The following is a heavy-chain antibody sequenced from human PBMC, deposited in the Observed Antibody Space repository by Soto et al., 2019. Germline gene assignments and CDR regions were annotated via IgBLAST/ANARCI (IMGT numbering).Heavy chain of an antibody. J-gene: IGHJ5*02. D-gene: IGHD1-26*01. CDR2: IYYSGSN. CDR1: GGSITSSSYY. V-gene: IGHV4-39*01. CDR3: ATQEVGGTYVYTFDP. Sequence: QLHLRESGPGLVKPSETLSLTCTVSGGSITSSSYYWGWIRQPPGKGLEWIGSIYYSGSNYYNPSLKSRVTISVYTSKNQFSLKLSSVTAADTAVYYCATQEVGGTYVYTFDPWGQGTLVTVSS.